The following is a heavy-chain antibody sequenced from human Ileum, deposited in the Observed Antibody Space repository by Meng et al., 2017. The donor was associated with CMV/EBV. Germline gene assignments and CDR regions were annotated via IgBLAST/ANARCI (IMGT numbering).Heavy chain of an antibody. Sequence: TCTFSGGSIRTNSYTWAWTRQPPGKGLEWIGSMYYSGSTYYNPSLKSRVTLSADTSKNQFSLKLSSVAAADTAIYYCGAAGTLNWFDPWGQGTLVTVSS. V-gene: IGHV4-39*07. CDR3: GAAGTLNWFDP. J-gene: IGHJ5*02. CDR1: GGSIRTNSYT. CDR2: MYYSGST. D-gene: IGHD6-13*01.